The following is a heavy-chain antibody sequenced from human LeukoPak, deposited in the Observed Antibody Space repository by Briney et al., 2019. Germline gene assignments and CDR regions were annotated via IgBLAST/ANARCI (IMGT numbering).Heavy chain of an antibody. CDR1: GFTFSSYA. D-gene: IGHD3-10*01. V-gene: IGHV3-30*04. Sequence: GGSLRLSCAASGFTFSSYAMHWVRQAPGKGLEWVAVISYDGSNKYYADSVKGRITISRDNSRNKLYLQMSSLRAEDTAVYYCAKSPKSPAISMVRGVSNYNYYMDVWGKGTTVTISS. CDR2: ISYDGSNK. J-gene: IGHJ6*03. CDR3: AKSPKSPAISMVRGVSNYNYYMDV.